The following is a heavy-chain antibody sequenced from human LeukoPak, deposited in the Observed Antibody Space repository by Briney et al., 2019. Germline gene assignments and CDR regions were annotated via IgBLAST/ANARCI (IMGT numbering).Heavy chain of an antibody. Sequence: GASVKVSCKASGYTFTSYAMHWVRQAPGQRLEWMGWINAGNGNTKYSQKFQGRVTITGDTSASTAYMELSSLIYEDTAVYYCAREVPGDTSFDYWGQGTLVTVSS. CDR1: GYTFTSYA. D-gene: IGHD5-18*01. J-gene: IGHJ4*02. CDR3: AREVPGDTSFDY. CDR2: INAGNGNT. V-gene: IGHV1-3*01.